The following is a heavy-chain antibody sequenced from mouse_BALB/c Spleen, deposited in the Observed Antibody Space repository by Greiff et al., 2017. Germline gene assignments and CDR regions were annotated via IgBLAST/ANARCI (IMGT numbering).Heavy chain of an antibody. Sequence: QVTLKESGPGILQPSQTLSLTCSFSGFSLSTSGMSVGWIRQPSGKGLVWLVHIWCNDDKYYNPALKSRLTISKDTSNNQVFLKIASVVTADTATYYCARIEEGYYEIDYWGQGTTVTVSA. J-gene: IGHJ2*01. D-gene: IGHD2-3*01. CDR3: ARIEEGYYEIDY. CDR2: IWCNDDK. V-gene: IGHV8-8*01. CDR1: GFSLSTSGMS.